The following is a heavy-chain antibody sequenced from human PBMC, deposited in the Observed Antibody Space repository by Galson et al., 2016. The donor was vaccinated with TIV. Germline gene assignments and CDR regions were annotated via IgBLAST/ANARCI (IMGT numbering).Heavy chain of an antibody. D-gene: IGHD2-21*02. Sequence: SVKVSCKVSGYTLSDLSMHWVRQAPGKGLEWMGGFDPENDRAIYAQRFKGRVTMTDDTSTDTSSLELRRLRSDDTAVYFCATARLRIFNYFDSWGQGTLVTVSS. CDR3: ATARLRIFNYFDS. V-gene: IGHV1-24*01. J-gene: IGHJ4*02. CDR1: GYTLSDLS. CDR2: FDPENDRA.